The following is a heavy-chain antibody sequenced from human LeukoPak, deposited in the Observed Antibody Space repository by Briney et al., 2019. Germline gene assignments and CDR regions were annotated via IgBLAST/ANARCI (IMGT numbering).Heavy chain of an antibody. D-gene: IGHD6-13*01. Sequence: SETLSLTCAVSGGSISSGSYYWSWIRQPAGKGLEWIERIYTSGCTNYNPSLKSRVTISVDTSKNQFSLKLSSVTAADTAVYYCARHSIAAAGDYWGQGTLVTVSS. CDR2: IYTSGCT. CDR3: ARHSIAAAGDY. V-gene: IGHV4-61*02. CDR1: GGSISSGSYY. J-gene: IGHJ4*02.